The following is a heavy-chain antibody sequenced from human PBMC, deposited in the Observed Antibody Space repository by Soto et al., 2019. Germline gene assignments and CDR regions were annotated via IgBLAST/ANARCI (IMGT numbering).Heavy chain of an antibody. CDR1: GFTFSSYA. CDR3: ASDSSSKWVQYFKH. D-gene: IGHD6-6*01. V-gene: IGHV3-30-3*01. CDR2: ISYDGSNK. J-gene: IGHJ1*01. Sequence: QVQLVESGGGVVQPGRSLRLSCAASGFTFSSYAMHWVRQAPGKGLEWVAVISYDGSNKYYADSVKGRFTISRDNSKNTLYLQMNSLRAEDTAVYYCASDSSSKWVQYFKHWGQGTLVTVSS.